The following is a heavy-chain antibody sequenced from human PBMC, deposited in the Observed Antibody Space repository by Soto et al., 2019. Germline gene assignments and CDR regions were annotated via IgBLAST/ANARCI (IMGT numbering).Heavy chain of an antibody. D-gene: IGHD3-9*01. CDR3: ARTTGYYLYDY. Sequence: PGGSLRLACASSGFTFSSYGMHWVRQAPGKGLEWVAVISYDGSNKYYADSVKGRFTISRDNSKNTLYLQMNSLRAEDTAVYYRARTTGYYLYDYWGQGT. CDR1: GFTFSSYG. J-gene: IGHJ4*02. V-gene: IGHV3-30*03. CDR2: ISYDGSNK.